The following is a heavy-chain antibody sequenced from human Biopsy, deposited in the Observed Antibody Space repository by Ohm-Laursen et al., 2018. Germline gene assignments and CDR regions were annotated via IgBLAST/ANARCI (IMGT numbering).Heavy chain of an antibody. D-gene: IGHD5-12*01. CDR3: ARLGSGDYFPTFFDF. V-gene: IGHV4-31*03. CDR2: IFYSANT. CDR1: GVSINGGRYY. Sequence: SDTLSLTCTVSGVSINGGRYYWNWIRHHPGKGLEWIGNIFYSANTYYNPSLKSRVTISVDTSKNQFSLELSSVTAADTAVYYCARLGSGDYFPTFFDFWGQGALVTVSS. J-gene: IGHJ4*02.